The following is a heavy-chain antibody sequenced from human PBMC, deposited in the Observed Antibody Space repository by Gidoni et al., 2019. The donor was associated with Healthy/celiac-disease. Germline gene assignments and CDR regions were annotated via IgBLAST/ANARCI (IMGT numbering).Heavy chain of an antibody. V-gene: IGHV3-11*01. Sequence: QVQLVESGGGLVKPGGSLRLSCAASGFTFSDYYMSWIRQAPGQALRGVSYISSSGSTKYYGDSVKGRFTISRDNAKNSLYLQVNSLRAEDTAMYYCARDYRGVINYWGQGTLVTVSS. J-gene: IGHJ4*02. CDR1: GFTFSDYY. CDR2: ISSSGSTK. D-gene: IGHD3-10*01. CDR3: ARDYRGVINY.